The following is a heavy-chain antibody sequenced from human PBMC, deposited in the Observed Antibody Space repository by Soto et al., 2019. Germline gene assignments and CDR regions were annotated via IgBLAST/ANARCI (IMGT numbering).Heavy chain of an antibody. V-gene: IGHV3-13*01. CDR1: GFTFSSYD. CDR3: ARVNGDFGSALGSYYYGMDV. Sequence: GGSLRLSCAASGFTFSSYDMHWVRQATGKGLEWVSAIGTAGDTYYPGSVKGRFTISRENAKNSLYLQMNSLRAEDTAVYYCARVNGDFGSALGSYYYGMDVWGQGTTVTVSS. CDR2: IGTAGDT. D-gene: IGHD3-16*01. J-gene: IGHJ6*02.